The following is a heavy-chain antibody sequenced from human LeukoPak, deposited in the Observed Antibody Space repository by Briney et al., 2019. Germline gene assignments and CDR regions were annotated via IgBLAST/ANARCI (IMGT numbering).Heavy chain of an antibody. CDR2: IYYSGST. J-gene: IGHJ6*03. D-gene: IGHD3-16*01. Sequence: SETLSLTCTVSGGSISSYYWSWIRQPPGKGLEWIGYIYYSGSTNYNPSLKSRVTISVDTSKNQFSLKLSSVTAADTAVYYCARTLSRWGYYYYMDVWGKGTTVTVSS. CDR1: GGSISSYY. V-gene: IGHV4-59*12. CDR3: ARTLSRWGYYYYMDV.